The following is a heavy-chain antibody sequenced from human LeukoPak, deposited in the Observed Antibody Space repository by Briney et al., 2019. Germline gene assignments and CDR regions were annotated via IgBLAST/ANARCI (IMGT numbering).Heavy chain of an antibody. Sequence: SDTLSLTCTVSGDSISTSKSYWGWIRQPPLKGLEWIGSIYYTGNTYYNASLKSRVTISVDTSKNQFSLSLTSVTAADTAVYFCARGPYSYDSSGAFDIWGQGTMVTVSS. CDR2: IYYTGNT. J-gene: IGHJ3*02. D-gene: IGHD3-22*01. CDR1: GDSISTSKSY. CDR3: ARGPYSYDSSGAFDI. V-gene: IGHV4-39*01.